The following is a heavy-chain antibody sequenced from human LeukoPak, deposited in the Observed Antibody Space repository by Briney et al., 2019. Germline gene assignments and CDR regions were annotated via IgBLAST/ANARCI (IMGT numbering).Heavy chain of an antibody. J-gene: IGHJ4*02. Sequence: PGGSLRLSCEAPGFTFNTYSMNWARQGPGKGLEWVSSIDSSGGYMFYADSVKGRFIISRDNAKDSLYLQMNSLRVEDTAVYYCLRGDRRDYWGQGTLVTVSS. CDR1: GFTFNTYS. CDR2: IDSSGGYM. V-gene: IGHV3-21*06. CDR3: LRGDRRDY.